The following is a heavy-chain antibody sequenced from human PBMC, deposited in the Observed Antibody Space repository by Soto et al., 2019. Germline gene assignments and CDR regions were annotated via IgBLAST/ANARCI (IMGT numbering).Heavy chain of an antibody. CDR1: CGSIINYF. CDR3: ARGVFWSGSQIYYLDY. J-gene: IGHJ4*02. CDR2: IYYTGNT. V-gene: IGHV4-59*01. D-gene: IGHD3-3*01. Sequence: SETLSLTCSFSCGSIINYFWSWIRQPPGKGLEWIGYIYYTGNTNFNPSLKSRDTMSVDTSKNQFSLRLSSVTAADTAVYHCARGVFWSGSQIYYLDYWGQGSLVTVSS.